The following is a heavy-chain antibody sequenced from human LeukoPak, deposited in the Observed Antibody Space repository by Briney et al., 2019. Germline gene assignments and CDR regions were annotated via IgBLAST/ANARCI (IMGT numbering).Heavy chain of an antibody. CDR3: ARGLYDPLNFYDFCPWFDP. J-gene: IGHJ5*02. V-gene: IGHV3-48*03. D-gene: IGHD3-3*01. CDR1: EFTFSSYE. CDR2: ISSSGSTI. Sequence: GGSLRLSCAASEFTFSSYEMNWVRQAPGKGLEWVSYISSSGSTIYYADSVKGRFTISRDNAKNSLYLQMNSLRAEDTAVYYCARGLYDPLNFYDFCPWFDPWGQGTLVTVSS.